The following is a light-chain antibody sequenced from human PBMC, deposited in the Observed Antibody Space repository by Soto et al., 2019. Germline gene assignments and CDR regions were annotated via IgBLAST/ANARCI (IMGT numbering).Light chain of an antibody. CDR2: EVS. J-gene: IGLJ3*02. V-gene: IGLV2-8*01. CDR1: SSDVGSYNY. CDR3: ISYAGSNNLV. Sequence: QSALTQPPSASGSPGQSVTISCTGTSSDVGSYNYVSWYQQHPGKAPKLIIYEVSTRPSGVPYRFSGSKSANTASLTVSGLQAEDEADYYCISYAGSNNLVIGGGTQLTVL.